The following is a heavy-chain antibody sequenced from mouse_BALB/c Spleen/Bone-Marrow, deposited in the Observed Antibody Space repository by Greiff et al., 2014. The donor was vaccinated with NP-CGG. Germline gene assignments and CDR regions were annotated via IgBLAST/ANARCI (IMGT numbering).Heavy chain of an antibody. D-gene: IGHD2-1*01. J-gene: IGHJ4*01. CDR2: INPSNGAN. CDR3: SRGGNFDVMDY. Sequence: VQLQQSGAELVKPGASVKLSCKASGYTFTSYYMFWVKQRPGQGLKWIGGINPSNGANNFNEKFKSKATLTVDKSSSTAYMQLSSLTSEDSAVYYCSRGGNFDVMDYWGQGTSVTVSS. CDR1: GYTFTSYY. V-gene: IGHV1S81*02.